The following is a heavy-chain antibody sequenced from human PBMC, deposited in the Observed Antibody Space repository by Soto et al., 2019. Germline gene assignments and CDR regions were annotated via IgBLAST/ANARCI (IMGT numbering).Heavy chain of an antibody. CDR1: GYTFTSYA. V-gene: IGHV1-3*01. J-gene: IGHJ4*02. D-gene: IGHD2-15*01. CDR2: INAGNGNT. Sequence: QGQLVQSGAEVKKPGASVKVSCKASGYTFTSYAMPWVRQAPGQRLEWMGWINAGNGNTKYSQKFQSRVTITRDTSARTAYRELSSLRSEDTALYYCARGPGGPDGPGDYWGQGTLGTVAA. CDR3: ARGPGGPDGPGDY.